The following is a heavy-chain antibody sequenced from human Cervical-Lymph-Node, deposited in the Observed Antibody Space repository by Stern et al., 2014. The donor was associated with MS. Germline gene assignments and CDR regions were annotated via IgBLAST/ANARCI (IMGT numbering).Heavy chain of an antibody. CDR1: GFTFSNSY. CDR3: ARERGASSWHDY. V-gene: IGHV3-11*01. J-gene: IGHJ4*02. D-gene: IGHD6-13*01. CDR2: ISPTGDTI. Sequence: VQLVESRGGLVKPGGSLRLSCAASGFTFSNSYMTWIRQAPGKGLEWISYISPTGDTIYYADSVKGRFTISRDNAQHSLYLQMNSLRAEDTAVYYCARERGASSWHDYWGQGTLVTVSS.